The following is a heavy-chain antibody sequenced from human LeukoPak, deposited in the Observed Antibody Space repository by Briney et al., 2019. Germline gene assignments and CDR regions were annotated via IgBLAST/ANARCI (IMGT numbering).Heavy chain of an antibody. CDR3: ARGNGGSGWWINKDGHYYFDY. V-gene: IGHV1-46*01. CDR2: INPSGGST. J-gene: IGHJ4*02. D-gene: IGHD6-19*01. Sequence: GASVKVSCKASGYTFTSYYMHWVRQAPGQGLEWMGIINPSGGSTSYAQKFQGRVTMTRDTSTSTVYMELSSLRSEDTAVYYCARGNGGSGWWINKDGHYYFDYWGQGTLVTVSS. CDR1: GYTFTSYY.